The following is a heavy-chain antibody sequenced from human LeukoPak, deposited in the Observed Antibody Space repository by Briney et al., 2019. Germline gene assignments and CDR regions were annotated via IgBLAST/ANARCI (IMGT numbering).Heavy chain of an antibody. CDR2: INQSGST. J-gene: IGHJ4*02. V-gene: IGHV4-34*01. CDR1: GGSSSVYY. D-gene: IGHD2-2*01. Sequence: SETLSLTCAVYGGSSSVYYWSWIRQPPGKGLEWIGEINQSGSTKFNPSLKSRVTLSIDTSRNQFSLNLSSVTAADTAVYYCARLFCYSTACYVDSWGQGTLVTVSS. CDR3: ARLFCYSTACYVDS.